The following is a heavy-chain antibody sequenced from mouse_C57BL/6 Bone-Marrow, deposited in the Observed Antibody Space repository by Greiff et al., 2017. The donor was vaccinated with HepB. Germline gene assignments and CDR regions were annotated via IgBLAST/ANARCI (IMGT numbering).Heavy chain of an antibody. Sequence: QVQLQQSGPELVKPGASVKISCKASGYAFSSSWMNWVKQRPGKGLEWIGRIYPGDGDTNYNGKFKGKATLTADKSSSTAYMQLSSLTSEDSAVYFCATLYYYGSRGYFDYWGQGTTLTVSS. V-gene: IGHV1-82*01. D-gene: IGHD1-1*01. CDR1: GYAFSSSW. CDR2: IYPGDGDT. CDR3: ATLYYYGSRGYFDY. J-gene: IGHJ2*01.